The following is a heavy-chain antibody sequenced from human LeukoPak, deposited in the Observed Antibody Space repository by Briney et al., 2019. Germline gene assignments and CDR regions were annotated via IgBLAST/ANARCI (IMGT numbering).Heavy chain of an antibody. Sequence: SETLSLTCTVSGGSISSSSYYWGWIRQPPGKGLEWIGSIYYSGSTYYNPSLKSRVTISVDTSQNQFSLKLNSVTAADAAVYYCARGGGIGTPHAFDIWGQGTMVTVSS. J-gene: IGHJ3*02. CDR1: GGSISSSSYY. D-gene: IGHD3-3*02. CDR2: IYYSGST. CDR3: ARGGGIGTPHAFDI. V-gene: IGHV4-39*07.